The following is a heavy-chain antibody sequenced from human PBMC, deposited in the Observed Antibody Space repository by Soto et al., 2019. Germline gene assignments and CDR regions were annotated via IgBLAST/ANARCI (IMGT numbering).Heavy chain of an antibody. D-gene: IGHD3-10*01. CDR2: ITGSGGST. V-gene: IGHV3-23*01. Sequence: PGGSLRLSCATSGFTFSSYAMSWVRQAPGKGLEWVSAITGSGGSTYYADSVKGRFTISRDNSKNTLYLQMNSLRAEDTAVYYCAKDSGRPRGYTYWGQGTLVTVS. J-gene: IGHJ4*02. CDR3: AKDSGRPRGYTY. CDR1: GFTFSSYA.